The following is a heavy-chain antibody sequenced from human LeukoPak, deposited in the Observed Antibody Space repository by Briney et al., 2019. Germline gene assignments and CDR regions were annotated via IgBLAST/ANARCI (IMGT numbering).Heavy chain of an antibody. J-gene: IGHJ5*02. CDR2: VSSSGGIP. V-gene: IGHV3-23*01. CDR1: GFRFSSFA. CDR3: AKDKDSTSSNGSNH. D-gene: IGHD2-8*01. Sequence: GGSLRLSCEASGFRFSSFAMSWVRQTPGKGLEWVSSVSSSGGIPHYADAVKGRFTISRDNSQNTLYLHMNSLRGEDTAVYYCAKDKDSTSSNGSNHWGQGTLVTVSS.